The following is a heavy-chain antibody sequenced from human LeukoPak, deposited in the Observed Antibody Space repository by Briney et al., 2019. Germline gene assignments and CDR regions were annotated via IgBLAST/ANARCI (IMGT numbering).Heavy chain of an antibody. D-gene: IGHD6-13*01. CDR3: VKDRVSISSSGYFDY. CDR2: ISSNGGST. J-gene: IGHJ4*02. Sequence: GGSLRLSWSASGCTFSSYATHWVRQAPGKGLEYVSAISSNGGSTYYADSVKGRFTISRDNSKNTLYLQMSCLRAEDTAVYYCVKDRVSISSSGYFDYWGQGTLVTVSS. CDR1: GCTFSSYA. V-gene: IGHV3-64D*06.